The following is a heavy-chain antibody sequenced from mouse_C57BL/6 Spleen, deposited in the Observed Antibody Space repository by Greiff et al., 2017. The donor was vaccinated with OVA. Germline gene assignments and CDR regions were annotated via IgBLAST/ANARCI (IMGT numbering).Heavy chain of an antibody. CDR1: GFNIKDYY. J-gene: IGHJ3*01. V-gene: IGHV14-2*01. CDR2: IDPEDGET. CDR3: APYGDGEAWFAY. D-gene: IGHD2-13*01. Sequence: EVQRVESGAELVKPGASVKLSCTASGFNIKDYYMPWVKQSTEQGLEWIGRIDPEDGETTYAPNFQGKATIPADTSSNTAYLQLSRLTSEDTAVYYCAPYGDGEAWFAYWGQGTLVTVSA.